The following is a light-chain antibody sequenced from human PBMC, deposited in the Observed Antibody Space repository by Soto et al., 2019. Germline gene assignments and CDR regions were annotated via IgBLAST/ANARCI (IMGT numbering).Light chain of an antibody. J-gene: IGKJ2*01. Sequence: DIVMTQSPDSLPVSLGERATINCKSSQSIFYSSNDKNYLAWYQQKPGQPPKLLISWSSTRESGVPDRFRGGWSGTDFTLTITILQSEDVTVYYCHQYYSAPYTFGQGTKLEIK. CDR3: HQYYSAPYT. V-gene: IGKV4-1*01. CDR2: WSS. CDR1: QSIFYSSNDKNY.